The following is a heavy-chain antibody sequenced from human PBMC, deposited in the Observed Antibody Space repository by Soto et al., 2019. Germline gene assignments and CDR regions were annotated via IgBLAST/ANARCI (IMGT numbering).Heavy chain of an antibody. CDR3: ARDRWGGGRDMDV. V-gene: IGHV3-74*01. CDR2: INSDGSST. CDR1: GFTFSIYW. J-gene: IGHJ6*02. Sequence: EVQLVESGGGLVQPGGSLRLSCAASGFTFSIYWIHWVRQAPGKGLVWVSRINSDGSSTNYADSVKGRFTISRDNAKNTLFLQINSLRAEDTAVYYCARDRWGGGRDMDVWGQGTTVTVSS. D-gene: IGHD3-10*01.